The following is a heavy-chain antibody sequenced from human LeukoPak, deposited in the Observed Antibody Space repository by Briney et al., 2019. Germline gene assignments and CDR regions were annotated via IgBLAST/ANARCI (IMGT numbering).Heavy chain of an antibody. J-gene: IGHJ4*02. V-gene: IGHV3-23*01. CDR3: AKAASGNWNDVSDY. D-gene: IGHD1-20*01. CDR2: ISGRGVST. CDR1: GFTFSSYS. Sequence: GGSLRLSCAASGFTFSSYSMSWVRQAPGKGLEWVSAISGRGVSTSYADSVRGRFTISRDDSKNTLYLQMNSLRAEDTAVYYCAKAASGNWNDVSDYWGQGTLVTVSS.